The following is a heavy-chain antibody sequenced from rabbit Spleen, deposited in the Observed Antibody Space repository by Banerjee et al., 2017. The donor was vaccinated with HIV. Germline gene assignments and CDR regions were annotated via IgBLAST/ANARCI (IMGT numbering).Heavy chain of an antibody. D-gene: IGHD6-1*01. Sequence: QEHLKESGGGLVQPEGSLTLTCKASGFDFSVYGLSWVRQAPGKGLEWIGYIDPIFGRTYYASWVNGRFTISSHNAQNTLYLQLNSLTAADTATYFCARYCYAGYAAYGYADFNLWGPGTLVTVS. J-gene: IGHJ4*01. CDR3: ARYCYAGYAAYGYADFNL. CDR1: GFDFSVYG. CDR2: IDPIFGRT. V-gene: IGHV1S47*01.